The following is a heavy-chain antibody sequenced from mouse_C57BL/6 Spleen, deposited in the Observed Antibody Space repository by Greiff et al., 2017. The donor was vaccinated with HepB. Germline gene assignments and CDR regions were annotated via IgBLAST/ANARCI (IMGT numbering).Heavy chain of an antibody. CDR3: TRDYDGLYYFDY. Sequence: EVQLQQSGTVLARPGASVKMSCKTSGYTFTSYWMHWVKQRPGQGLEWIGAIYPGNSDTSYNQKFKGKAKLTAVTSASTAYMELSSLTNEDSAVYYCTRDYDGLYYFDYWGQGTTLTVSS. CDR1: GYTFTSYW. D-gene: IGHD2-4*01. CDR2: IYPGNSDT. J-gene: IGHJ2*01. V-gene: IGHV1-5*01.